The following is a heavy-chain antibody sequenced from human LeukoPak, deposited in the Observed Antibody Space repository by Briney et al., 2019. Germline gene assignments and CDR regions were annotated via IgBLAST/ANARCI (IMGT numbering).Heavy chain of an antibody. J-gene: IGHJ4*02. Sequence: ASVKVSFKASGYTFTDYYMHWVRQAPGQGLEWMGWINPNSGGTNYAQKFQGRVTMTRDTSISTAYMELSRLRSDDTAVYYCARVYLGVYYYGSSGYSHLDYWGQGTLVTVSS. V-gene: IGHV1-2*02. CDR2: INPNSGGT. D-gene: IGHD3-22*01. CDR3: ARVYLGVYYYGSSGYSHLDY. CDR1: GYTFTDYY.